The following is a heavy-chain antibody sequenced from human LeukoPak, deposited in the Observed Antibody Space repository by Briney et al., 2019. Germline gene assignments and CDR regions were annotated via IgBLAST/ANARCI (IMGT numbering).Heavy chain of an antibody. J-gene: IGHJ4*02. CDR1: GFTFSSYG. V-gene: IGHV3-33*01. CDR3: ARGGLYGDYVVRPTSPILPDY. D-gene: IGHD4-17*01. Sequence: GGSLRLSCAASGFTFSSYGMHWVRQAPGKGLEWVAVIWYDGSNKYYADSVKGRFTISRENAKNSLYLQMNSLRAGDTAVYYCARGGLYGDYVVRPTSPILPDYWGQGTLVTVSS. CDR2: IWYDGSNK.